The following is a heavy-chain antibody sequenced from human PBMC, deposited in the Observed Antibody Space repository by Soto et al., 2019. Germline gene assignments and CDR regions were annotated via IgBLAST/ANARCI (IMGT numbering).Heavy chain of an antibody. V-gene: IGHV3-23*01. Sequence: EVQLLESGGGLVQPGGSLRLSCAASGFTFSSYAMSWVRQAPGKGLEWGSAISGSGGSTYYADSVKGRFTISRDNSKNTLYLQMNSLRAEDTAVYYCAGGGYCSGGSCYSPYYYYYGMDVWGQGTTVTVSS. CDR3: AGGGYCSGGSCYSPYYYYYGMDV. J-gene: IGHJ6*02. CDR2: ISGSGGST. D-gene: IGHD2-15*01. CDR1: GFTFSSYA.